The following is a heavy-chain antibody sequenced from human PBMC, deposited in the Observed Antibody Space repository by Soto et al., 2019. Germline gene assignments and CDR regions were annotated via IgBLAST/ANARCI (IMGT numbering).Heavy chain of an antibody. D-gene: IGHD6-19*01. J-gene: IGHJ5*02. CDR2: IWYDGSNK. V-gene: IGHV3-33*01. CDR1: GFTFSSYG. Sequence: GGSLRLSCAASGFTFSSYGMHWVRQAPGKGLEWVAVIWYDGSNKYYADSVKGRFTISRDNSKNTLYLQMNSLRAEDTAVYYCARAAGIAVAGVGNWFDPWGQGTLVTVSS. CDR3: ARAAGIAVAGVGNWFDP.